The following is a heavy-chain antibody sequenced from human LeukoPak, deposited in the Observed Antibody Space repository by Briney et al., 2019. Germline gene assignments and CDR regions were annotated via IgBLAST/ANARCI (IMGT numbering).Heavy chain of an antibody. J-gene: IGHJ4*02. CDR1: GGSISSSSYY. CDR2: IYYSGST. V-gene: IGHV4-39*01. Sequence: SETLSLTCTVSGGSISSSSYYWGWIRQPPGKGLEWIGGIYYSGSTYYNPSLKSRVTISVDTSKNQFSLKLSSVTAADTAVYYCARHRWGLYGSGYYFDYWGQGTLVTVSS. CDR3: ARHRWGLYGSGYYFDY. D-gene: IGHD3-10*01.